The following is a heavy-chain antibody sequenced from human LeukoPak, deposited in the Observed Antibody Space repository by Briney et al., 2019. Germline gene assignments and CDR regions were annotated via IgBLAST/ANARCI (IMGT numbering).Heavy chain of an antibody. V-gene: IGHV4-59*01. D-gene: IGHD1-26*01. J-gene: IGHJ4*02. CDR2: TYYSGST. CDR1: GGSISSYY. CDR3: ARLREGGSYFDY. Sequence: KPSETLSLTCTVSGGSISSYYWSWIRQPPGKGLEWIGYTYYSGSTNYNPSLKSRVTISVDTSKNQFSLKLSSMTAADTAVYYCARLREGGSYFDYWGQGTLVTVSS.